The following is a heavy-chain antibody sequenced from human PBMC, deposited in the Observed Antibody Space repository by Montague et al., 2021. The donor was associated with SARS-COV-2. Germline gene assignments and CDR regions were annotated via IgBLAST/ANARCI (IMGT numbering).Heavy chain of an antibody. CDR1: GGSINNYY. Sequence: SETLSLTCSVSGGSINNYYWGWVRQSPGKGLEWIGYIYYSGSVTTSYNPSLKSRVSISVDTSENQFSLKLTSVTAADTAVYYCARRGGGEVFARFMYWYFDVWSRGFLVTVSS. CDR3: ARRGGGEVFARFMYWYFDV. J-gene: IGHJ2*01. V-gene: IGHV4-59*13. D-gene: IGHD2-21*01. CDR2: IYYSGSVTT.